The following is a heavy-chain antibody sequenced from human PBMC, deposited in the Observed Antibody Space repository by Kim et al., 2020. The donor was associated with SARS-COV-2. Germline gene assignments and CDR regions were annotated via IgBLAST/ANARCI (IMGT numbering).Heavy chain of an antibody. V-gene: IGHV3-23*01. CDR1: GFAFSSYA. Sequence: GGSLRLSCAASGFAFSSYAMSWVRQAPGKGLEWVSSISGSGDSTYYADSVKGRLTISRDHSKNTLYLQMNSLRSEDTAVYYCAKDISAAAATWWDYWGQGTLVTVSS. CDR2: ISGSGDST. D-gene: IGHD6-13*01. J-gene: IGHJ4*02. CDR3: AKDISAAAATWWDY.